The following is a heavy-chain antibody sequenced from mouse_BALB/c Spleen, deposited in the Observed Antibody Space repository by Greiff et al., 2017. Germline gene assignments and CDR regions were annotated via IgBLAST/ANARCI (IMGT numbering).Heavy chain of an antibody. CDR1: GFNIKDTY. J-gene: IGHJ3*01. D-gene: IGHD2-2*01. CDR2: IDPANGNT. CDR3: ARFGYDGSPFAY. Sequence: VQLQQSGAELVKPGASVKLSCTASGFNIKDTYMHWVKQRPEQGLEWIGRIDPANGNTKYDPKFQGKATITADTSSNTAYLQLSSLTSEDTAVYYCARFGYDGSPFAYWGQGTLVTVSA. V-gene: IGHV14-3*02.